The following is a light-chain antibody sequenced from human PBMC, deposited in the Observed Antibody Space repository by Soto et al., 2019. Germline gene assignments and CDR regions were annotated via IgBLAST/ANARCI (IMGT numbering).Light chain of an antibody. Sequence: QSVLTQPPSVSGAPGQRVTISCTAITSNIGAGYDVNWYQQLPGTAPKLLIYGNSNRPSGVPDRFSGSKSGTSASLAITGLQAEDEADYYCQSYDSSLSGLVFGTGTKLTVL. CDR1: TSNIGAGYD. CDR2: GNS. V-gene: IGLV1-40*01. CDR3: QSYDSSLSGLV. J-gene: IGLJ1*01.